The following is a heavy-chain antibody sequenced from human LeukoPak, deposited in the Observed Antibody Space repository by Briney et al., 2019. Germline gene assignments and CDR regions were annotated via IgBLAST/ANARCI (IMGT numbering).Heavy chain of an antibody. Sequence: SETLSLTCAVYGGSFSGYYWSWIRQPPGKGLEWIGEINHSGSTNYNPSLKSRVTISVDTSKNQFSLKLSSVTAADTAVYYCARFLAAAEYSYYGMDVWGQGTTVTVSS. CDR2: INHSGST. J-gene: IGHJ6*02. CDR3: ARFLAAAEYSYYGMDV. V-gene: IGHV4-34*01. CDR1: GGSFSGYY. D-gene: IGHD6-13*01.